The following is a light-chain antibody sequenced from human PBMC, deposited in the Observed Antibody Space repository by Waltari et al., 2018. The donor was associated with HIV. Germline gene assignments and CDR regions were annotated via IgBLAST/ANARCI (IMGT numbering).Light chain of an antibody. J-gene: IGLJ2*01. V-gene: IGLV2-14*03. Sequence: QSALTQPASVSGSPGQSIVLPCTGSSSDIGYYDYVSWYQQYPGQAPKALIYEVTSRPSGTSSRCSGSKSATTAFLAISKLHTDDEADYFCSSYTRRGAVVFGGGTRLTVL. CDR3: SSYTRRGAVV. CDR1: SSDIGYYDY. CDR2: EVT.